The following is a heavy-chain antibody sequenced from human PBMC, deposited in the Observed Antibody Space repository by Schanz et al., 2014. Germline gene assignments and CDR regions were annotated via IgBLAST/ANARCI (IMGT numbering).Heavy chain of an antibody. CDR3: ARDRLAAQGIDS. CDR1: GDSINGGDYY. J-gene: IGHJ4*02. D-gene: IGHD6-6*01. V-gene: IGHV4-31*03. CDR2: IYYRGNT. Sequence: QVQLQESGPRLVEPSQTLSLTCTVSGDSINGGDYYWSWIRQTPGKGLEWIGFIYYRGNTYYNPSLKSRVSISLDPSKTQFFLNLNSLTAADTAVYYCARDRLAAQGIDSWGQGTLXTVSS.